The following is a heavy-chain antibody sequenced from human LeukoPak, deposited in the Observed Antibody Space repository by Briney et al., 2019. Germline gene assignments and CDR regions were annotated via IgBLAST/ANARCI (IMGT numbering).Heavy chain of an antibody. V-gene: IGHV4-39*07. CDR2: IYYSGST. CDR3: ARDLIYCSGGSCYSHYYYGMDV. Sequence: SETLSLTCAVSGGSVSSGSYYWGWIRQPPGKGLEWIGSIYYSGSTYYNPSLKSRVTISVDKSKNQFSLKLSSVTAADTAVYYCARDLIYCSGGSCYSHYYYGMDVWGQGTTVTVSS. J-gene: IGHJ6*02. CDR1: GGSVSSGSYY. D-gene: IGHD2-15*01.